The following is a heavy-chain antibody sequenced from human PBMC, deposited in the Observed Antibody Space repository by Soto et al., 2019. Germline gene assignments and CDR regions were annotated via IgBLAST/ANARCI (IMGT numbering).Heavy chain of an antibody. CDR2: INHSGST. CDR3: ARDKITGLFDY. D-gene: IGHD2-8*02. CDR1: GGSFSGYY. J-gene: IGHJ4*02. Sequence: QVQLQQWGAGLLKPSETLSLTCAVYGGSFSGYYWTWIRQPPGTGLEWIGEINHSGSTNYNPSLKXXVTLSVDTSTNQFSLKLTSVTAADTAVYYCARDKITGLFDYWGQGPLVTVSS. V-gene: IGHV4-34*01.